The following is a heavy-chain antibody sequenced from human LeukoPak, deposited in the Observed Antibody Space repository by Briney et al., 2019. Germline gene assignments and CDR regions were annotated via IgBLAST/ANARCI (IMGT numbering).Heavy chain of an antibody. CDR3: ARDWDLLTTVITALTPRLDY. CDR2: ISAYNGNT. Sequence: ASVKVSCKASGYTFTSYGISWVRQAPGQGLEWMGWISAYNGNTNYAQKLQGRVTMTTDTSTSTAYMELRSLRSDDTAVYYCARDWDLLTTVITALTPRLDYWGQGTLVTVSS. CDR1: GYTFTSYG. D-gene: IGHD4-11*01. J-gene: IGHJ4*02. V-gene: IGHV1-18*01.